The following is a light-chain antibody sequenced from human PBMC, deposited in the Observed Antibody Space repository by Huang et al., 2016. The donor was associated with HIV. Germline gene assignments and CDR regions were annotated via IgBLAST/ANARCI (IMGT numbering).Light chain of an antibody. CDR1: QSLLYSLSKKND. Sequence: DIVMTQSPDSLAVSPGERATINCKSSQSLLYSLSKKNDLAWFQQKPGRPPKLLIYWATTRESGVPDRFIGSGSGTGFTLTINNLQAEDVAVYVCRQYYSVPQTFGHGTKVELK. V-gene: IGKV4-1*01. CDR2: WAT. CDR3: RQYYSVPQT. J-gene: IGKJ1*01.